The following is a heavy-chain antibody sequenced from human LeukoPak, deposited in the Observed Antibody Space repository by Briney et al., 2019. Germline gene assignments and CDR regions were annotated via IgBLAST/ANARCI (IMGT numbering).Heavy chain of an antibody. D-gene: IGHD6-13*01. CDR3: ARQVAPLEYSSSWYGELRNFDY. CDR2: IYYSGST. Sequence: SETLSLTCTVSGGSISSSNYYWGWIRQPPGKGLEWIGSIYYSGSTYYNPSLKSRVIISVDTSQNQFSLQLNSVTPEDTAVYYCARQVAPLEYSSSWYGELRNFDYWGQGTLVTVSS. J-gene: IGHJ4*02. CDR1: GGSISSSNYY. V-gene: IGHV4-39*01.